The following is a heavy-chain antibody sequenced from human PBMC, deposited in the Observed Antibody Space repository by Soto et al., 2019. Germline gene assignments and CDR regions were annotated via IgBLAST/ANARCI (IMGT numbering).Heavy chain of an antibody. CDR1: GFTFSDYA. CDR3: AQDHGGTMSTDWFFEL. Sequence: EVQLLESGGGLGQPGGSLRLSCAASGFTFSDYAMNWVRQAPGKGLEWVSAISGSGDSTCHADSVKGRFTISRDNFKNSLFLQMNNLRAEDTAVYYCAQDHGGTMSTDWFFELWGRGTLVSVSS. CDR2: ISGSGDST. J-gene: IGHJ2*01. D-gene: IGHD1-1*01. V-gene: IGHV3-23*01.